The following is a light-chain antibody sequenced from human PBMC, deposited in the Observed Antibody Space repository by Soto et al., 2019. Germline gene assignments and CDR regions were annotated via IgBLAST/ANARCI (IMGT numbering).Light chain of an antibody. CDR1: QSVSRSY. V-gene: IGKV3-20*01. J-gene: IGKJ1*01. CDR2: GAS. CDR3: QQYGSSPT. Sequence: DTVLTPSAGSVSLTPGHSVTLSSRASQSVSRSYLAWYQQKPGQAPRLVIYGASSRATGLPDRFSGSGSGTDFTLTISRLEPEDFAVYYCQQYGSSPTFRQGAKVDI.